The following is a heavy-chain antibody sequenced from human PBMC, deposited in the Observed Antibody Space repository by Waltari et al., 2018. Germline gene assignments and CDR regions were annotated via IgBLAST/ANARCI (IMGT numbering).Heavy chain of an antibody. CDR1: GFTFNSSA. CDR2: IVVGSGNT. J-gene: IGHJ4*02. D-gene: IGHD1-26*01. V-gene: IGHV1-58*02. Sequence: QMQLVQSGPEVKKPGTSVKVSGKASGFTFNSSAMQWVRHARGQRLEWIGWIVVGSGNTNYAQKFQERVTITRDMSTSTAYMELSSLRSEDTAVYYCAAREAVGATGSYFDYWGQGTLVTVSS. CDR3: AAREAVGATGSYFDY.